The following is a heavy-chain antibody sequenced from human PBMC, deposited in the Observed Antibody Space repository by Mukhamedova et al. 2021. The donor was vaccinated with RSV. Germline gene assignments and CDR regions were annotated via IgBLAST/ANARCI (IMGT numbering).Heavy chain of an antibody. V-gene: IGHV3-48*03. D-gene: IGHD4-17*01. J-gene: IGHJ4*02. CDR2: ISSSGSTI. Sequence: GKGLEWVSYISSSGSTIYYADSVKGRFTISRDNAKNSLYLKMNSLRAEDTAVYYCARAVGDPIFDWGQGTLVTVSS. CDR3: ARAVGDPIFD.